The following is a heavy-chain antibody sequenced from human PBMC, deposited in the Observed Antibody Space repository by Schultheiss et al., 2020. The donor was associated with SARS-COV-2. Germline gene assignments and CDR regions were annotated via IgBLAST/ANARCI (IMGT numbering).Heavy chain of an antibody. CDR2: IYYSGST. V-gene: IGHV4-59*01. D-gene: IGHD3-3*01. Sequence: SETLSLTCAVYGGSFSGYYWSWIRQPPGKGLEWIGYIYYSGSTNYNPSLKSRVTISVDTSKNQFSLKLSSVTAADTAVYYCARGLRWSGYYFDYWGQGTLVTVSS. CDR3: ARGLRWSGYYFDY. J-gene: IGHJ4*02. CDR1: GGSFSGYY.